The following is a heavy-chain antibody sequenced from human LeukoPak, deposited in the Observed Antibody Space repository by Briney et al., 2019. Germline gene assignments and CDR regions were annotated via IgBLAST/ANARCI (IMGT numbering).Heavy chain of an antibody. V-gene: IGHV3-23*01. D-gene: IGHD3-16*02. CDR3: AKGYYDYIWGSYRSDAFDI. CDR1: GFPFNSYV. Sequence: GGSLRLSCAASGFPFNSYVMTWVRQAPGKGLEWVSVISGSGGLTYHADSVKGRLTVSRDNSKNTLYLQMNSLRAEDTAVYSCAKGYYDYIWGSYRSDAFDIWGQGTMVTVPS. CDR2: ISGSGGLT. J-gene: IGHJ3*02.